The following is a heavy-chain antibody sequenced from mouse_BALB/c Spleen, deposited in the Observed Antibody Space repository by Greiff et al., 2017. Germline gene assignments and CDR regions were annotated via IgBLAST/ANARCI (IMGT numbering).Heavy chain of an antibody. Sequence: VQLQQSGPELVKPGASVRISCKASGYTFTSYYIHWVKQRPGQGLEWIGWIYPGNVNTKYNEKFKGKATLTADKSSSTAYMQLSSLTSEDSAVYFCARSYWDYAMDYWGQGTSVTVSS. CDR2: IYPGNVNT. V-gene: IGHV1S56*01. D-gene: IGHD4-1*01. CDR1: GYTFTSYY. CDR3: ARSYWDYAMDY. J-gene: IGHJ4*01.